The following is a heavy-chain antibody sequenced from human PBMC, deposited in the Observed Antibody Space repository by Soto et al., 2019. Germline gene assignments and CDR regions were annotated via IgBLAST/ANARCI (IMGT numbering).Heavy chain of an antibody. D-gene: IGHD3-22*01. V-gene: IGHV3-15*07. J-gene: IGHJ4*02. CDR1: GFTFNNAW. Sequence: GGSLRLSCAACGFTFNNAWMNGVRQAPGKGLEWVGRIKRKTDSETTDYAAPVQGRFTISRDDSKNTLYLQMNNLKTEDTAVYYCTTVFYDSSGCPDYWGQGTLVTVSS. CDR2: IKRKTDSETT. CDR3: TTVFYDSSGCPDY.